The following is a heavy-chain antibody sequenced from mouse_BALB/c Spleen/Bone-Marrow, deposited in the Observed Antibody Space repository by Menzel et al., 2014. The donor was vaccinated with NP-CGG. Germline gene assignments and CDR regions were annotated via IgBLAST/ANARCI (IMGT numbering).Heavy chain of an antibody. CDR2: ISSGSSTI. CDR3: ARSGSSSGYFDY. V-gene: IGHV5-17*02. D-gene: IGHD1-1*01. CDR1: GFTFSSFG. Sequence: EVQRVEFGGGLVQPGGSRKLSCAASGFTFSSFGMHWVRQAPEKGLEWVAYISSGSSTIYYADTVMGRFTISRDNPKNTLFLQMTSLRSEDTAMYYCARSGSSSGYFDYWGQGTTLTVSS. J-gene: IGHJ2*01.